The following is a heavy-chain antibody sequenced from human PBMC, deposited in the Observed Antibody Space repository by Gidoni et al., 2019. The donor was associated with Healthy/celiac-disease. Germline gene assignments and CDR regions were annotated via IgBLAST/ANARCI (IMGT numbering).Heavy chain of an antibody. CDR3: ARDGLGEVRGAYYYGMDV. CDR1: GFTFSAYD. V-gene: IGHV3-13*01. J-gene: IGHJ6*02. CDR2: IGTADDT. Sequence: EVQLVESGGGLVQPGGSLRLSCAASGFTFSAYDMHWVRQATGKGLEWVSTIGTADDTYYPGSVKGRFTISRESAKNSLYLQMNSLRAEDTAVYYCARDGLGEVRGAYYYGMDVWGQGTTVTVSS. D-gene: IGHD3-10*01.